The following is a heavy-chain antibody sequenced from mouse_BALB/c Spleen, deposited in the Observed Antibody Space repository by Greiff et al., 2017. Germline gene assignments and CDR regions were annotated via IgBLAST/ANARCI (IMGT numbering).Heavy chain of an antibody. J-gene: IGHJ1*01. Sequence: EVQLQQSGAELVKPGASVKLSCTASGFNIKDTYMHWVKQRPEQGLEWIGRIDPANGNTKYDPKFQGKATITADTSSNTAYLQLSSLTSEDTAVYYCARELGRRYWYFDVWGAGTTVTVSS. CDR3: ARELGRRYWYFDV. V-gene: IGHV14-3*02. CDR2: IDPANGNT. D-gene: IGHD4-1*01. CDR1: GFNIKDTY.